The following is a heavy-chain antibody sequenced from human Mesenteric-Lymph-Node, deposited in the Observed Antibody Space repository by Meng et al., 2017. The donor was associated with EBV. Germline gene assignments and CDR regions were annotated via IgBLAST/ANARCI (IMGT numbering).Heavy chain of an antibody. J-gene: IGHJ4*02. Sequence: QMPLQEPGPGLVEPSGTLSLICAVSGGSIRNTNWWSWVRQSPGKGLEWIGEIYHRGNNNYNPSLMSRAAISADTSKNQFSLKLNSVTAADTAVYYCARAGGLTGFPHGAFDLWSPGTLVTVSS. D-gene: IGHD3-9*01. CDR3: ARAGGLTGFPHGAFDL. V-gene: IGHV4-4*02. CDR2: IYHRGNN. CDR1: GGSIRNTNW.